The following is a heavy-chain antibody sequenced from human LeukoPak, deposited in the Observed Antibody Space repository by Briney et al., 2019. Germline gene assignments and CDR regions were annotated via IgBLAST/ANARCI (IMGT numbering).Heavy chain of an antibody. V-gene: IGHV3-48*01. CDR2: ISSSSSTI. J-gene: IGHJ4*02. CDR1: GFTFSSYS. Sequence: GGSLRLSCAASGFTFSSYSMNWVRQAPGKGLEWVSYISSSSSTIYYADSVKGRFTISRDNAKNSLYLQMNSLRAEDTAVYYCARDSRAEDYWGQGTLVTVSS. CDR3: ARDSRAEDY.